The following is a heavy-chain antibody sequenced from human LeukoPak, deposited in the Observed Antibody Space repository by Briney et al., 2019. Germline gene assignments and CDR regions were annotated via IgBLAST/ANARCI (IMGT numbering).Heavy chain of an antibody. Sequence: PGGSLRLSCAASGFTFSSYGMHWVRQAPGKGLEWVAVISYDGSNKYYADSVKGRFTISRDNSKNTLYLQMNSLRAEDTAVYYCAKDRSCSGGSCYPTYFDYWGQGTLVTVSS. CDR2: ISYDGSNK. CDR3: AKDRSCSGGSCYPTYFDY. CDR1: GFTFSSYG. V-gene: IGHV3-30*18. D-gene: IGHD2-15*01. J-gene: IGHJ4*02.